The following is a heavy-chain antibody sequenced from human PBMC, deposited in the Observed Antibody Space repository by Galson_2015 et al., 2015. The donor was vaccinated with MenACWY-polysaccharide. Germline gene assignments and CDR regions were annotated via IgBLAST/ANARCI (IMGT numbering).Heavy chain of an antibody. J-gene: IGHJ5*01. CDR1: GGSVTSGTDY. Sequence: ETLSLTCTVSGGSVTSGTDYWGWLRQSPGKGLEWIGYMSYSGSANHNPSLKSRVTISIDRSKNQFSLRLTSVTAADTAMYYCAREPTDSGSFGWFDSWGQGTLVTVSP. D-gene: IGHD1-26*01. CDR3: AREPTDSGSFGWFDS. CDR2: MSYSGSA. V-gene: IGHV4-61*01.